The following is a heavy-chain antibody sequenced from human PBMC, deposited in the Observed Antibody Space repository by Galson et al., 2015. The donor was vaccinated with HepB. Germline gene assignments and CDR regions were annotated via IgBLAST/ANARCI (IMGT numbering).Heavy chain of an antibody. CDR1: GYTFTSYG. CDR3: ARVSSCSGGSCYSPYYFDY. Sequence: SVKVSCKASGYTFTSYGISWVRQAPGQGLEWMGWISAYNGNTNYAQKLQGRVTMTTDTSTSTAYMELRSLRSDDTAVYYCARVSSCSGGSCYSPYYFDYWGQGTLVTVSS. CDR2: ISAYNGNT. D-gene: IGHD2-15*01. V-gene: IGHV1-18*01. J-gene: IGHJ4*02.